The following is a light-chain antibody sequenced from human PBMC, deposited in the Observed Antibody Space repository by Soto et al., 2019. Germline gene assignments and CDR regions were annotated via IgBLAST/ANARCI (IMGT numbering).Light chain of an antibody. Sequence: VMTQSPDSLAVSLGERATINCKSTHSVLWTPNSKNYLAWYQQKPGQAPRLLIYGASSRATGIPDRFSGSGSGTDFTLTISRLEPEDFAVYYCQQYGSSLTWTFGQGTKVDI. V-gene: IGKV3-20*01. J-gene: IGKJ1*01. CDR2: GAS. CDR3: QQYGSSLTWT. CDR1: HSVLWTPNSKNY.